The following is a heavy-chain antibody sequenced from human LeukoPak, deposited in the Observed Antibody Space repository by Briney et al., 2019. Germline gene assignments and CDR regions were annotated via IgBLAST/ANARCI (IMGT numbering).Heavy chain of an antibody. CDR3: AREFDYEGVDP. J-gene: IGHJ5*02. V-gene: IGHV4-39*07. Sequence: SETLSLTCTVSGGSISSNNYYWGWIRQPPGKGLEWIGGVHYSGSSYYNPSLKSRVTISVDTSKNQFSLKLSSVTAADTAVYYCAREFDYEGVDPWGQGTLVTVSS. D-gene: IGHD4-17*01. CDR1: GGSISSNNYY. CDR2: VHYSGSS.